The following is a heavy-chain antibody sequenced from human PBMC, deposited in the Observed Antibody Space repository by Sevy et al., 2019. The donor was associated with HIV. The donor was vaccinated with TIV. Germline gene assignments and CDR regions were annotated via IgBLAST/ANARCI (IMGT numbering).Heavy chain of an antibody. J-gene: IGHJ6*02. CDR1: GYTFTSYD. D-gene: IGHD6-13*01. CDR3: SRADLHSSTFFYYYAMDV. Sequence: ASVKVSCKTSGYTFTSYDINWVRQATGQGLEWMGWMNPDSGKRGYAQKFQGRVTMTTNTSISTAYMELRSLRSEDSAVYYCSRADLHSSTFFYYYAMDVWGQGTTVTVSS. CDR2: MNPDSGKR. V-gene: IGHV1-8*01.